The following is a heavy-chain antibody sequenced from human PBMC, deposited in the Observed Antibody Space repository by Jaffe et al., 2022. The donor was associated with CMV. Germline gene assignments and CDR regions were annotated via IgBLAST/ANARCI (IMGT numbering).Heavy chain of an antibody. J-gene: IGHJ2*01. CDR2: ISWNSGSI. V-gene: IGHV3-9*01. CDR1: GFTFDDYA. CDR3: AKDEGIVGAHFDL. D-gene: IGHD1-26*01. Sequence: EVQLVESGGGLVQPGRSLRLSCAASGFTFDDYAMHWVRQAPGKGLEWVSGISWNSGSIGYADSVKGRFTISRDNAKNSLYLQMNSLRAEDTALYYCAKDEGIVGAHFDLWGRGTLVTVSS.